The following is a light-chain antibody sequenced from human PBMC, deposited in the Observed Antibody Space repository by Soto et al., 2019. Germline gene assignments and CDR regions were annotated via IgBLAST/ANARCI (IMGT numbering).Light chain of an antibody. CDR2: GVS. V-gene: IGKV3-20*01. Sequence: IVLTQSPGTLSLSPGEGPTLSCRASQPVNSGYLAWYQQKPGQAPRLLMYGVSTRDTGIPDRFSGSGAGTDFTLTISRLEPGDFAVYYCQVYGSSPKTFGQGTKVEFK. J-gene: IGKJ1*01. CDR3: QVYGSSPKT. CDR1: QPVNSGY.